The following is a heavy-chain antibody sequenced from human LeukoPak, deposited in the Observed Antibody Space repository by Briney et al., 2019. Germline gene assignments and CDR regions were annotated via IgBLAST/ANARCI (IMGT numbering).Heavy chain of an antibody. CDR3: ARHLVTAIITPARYFDY. J-gene: IGHJ4*02. CDR1: GYTFTSYY. CDR2: INPSGGST. Sequence: ASAKVSCKASGYTFTSYYMHWVRQAPGQGLEWMGIINPSGGSTSYAQKFQGRVTMTRDTSTSTVYMELSSLRSEDTAVYYCARHLVTAIITPARYFDYWGQGTLVTVSS. D-gene: IGHD2-21*02. V-gene: IGHV1-46*01.